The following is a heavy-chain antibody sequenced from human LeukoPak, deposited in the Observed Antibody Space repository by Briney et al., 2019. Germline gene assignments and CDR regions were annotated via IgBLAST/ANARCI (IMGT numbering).Heavy chain of an antibody. J-gene: IGHJ4*02. CDR3: AREYSGYDWSLDY. D-gene: IGHD5-12*01. V-gene: IGHV1-69*05. CDR1: GGTFSSYA. Sequence: SVKVSCKASGGTFSSYAIGWLRQAPGQGLEWIGGIIPICGTANYAQKFQGRVTITTDESTSTASMELSSLRSEDTAVYYCAREYSGYDWSLDYWGQGTLVTVPS. CDR2: IIPICGTA.